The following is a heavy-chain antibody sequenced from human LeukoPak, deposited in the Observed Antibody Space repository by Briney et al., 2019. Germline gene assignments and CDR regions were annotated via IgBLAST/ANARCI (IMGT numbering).Heavy chain of an antibody. CDR3: ARAADSGSYYGYYYYGMDV. D-gene: IGHD1-26*01. V-gene: IGHV4-59*08. J-gene: IGHJ6*02. CDR1: GGSISSYY. Sequence: SETLSLTCTVSGGSISSYYWSWIRQPPGKGLEWIGYIYYSGSTNYNPSLKSRVTISVDTSKNQFSLKLSSVTAADTAVYYCARAADSGSYYGYYYYGMDVWGQGTTVTVSS. CDR2: IYYSGST.